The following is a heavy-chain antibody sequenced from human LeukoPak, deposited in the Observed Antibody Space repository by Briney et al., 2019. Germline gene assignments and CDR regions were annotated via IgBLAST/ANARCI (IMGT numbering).Heavy chain of an antibody. CDR1: GGSISSYY. V-gene: IGHV4-59*08. J-gene: IGHJ3*02. D-gene: IGHD3-16*01. Sequence: PSETLSLTCSVSGGSISSYYWSWIRQPPGKGLEWIGYIYYSGSTNYNPSLKSRVTISVDTSKNQFSLKLSSVTAADTAVYYCAGVCFLTDGGNAFDIWGQGTMVTVSS. CDR3: AGVCFLTDGGNAFDI. CDR2: IYYSGST.